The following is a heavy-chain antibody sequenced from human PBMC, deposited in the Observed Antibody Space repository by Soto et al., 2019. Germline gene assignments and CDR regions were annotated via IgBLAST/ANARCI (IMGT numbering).Heavy chain of an antibody. CDR2: INPSGGST. Sequence: GASVKVSCKASGYTFTSYYMHWVRQAPGQGLEWMGIINPSGGSTSYALKFQGRVTMTRDTSTSTVYMELSSLRSEDTAMYYCAISNSRALNFDYWGQGTLVTVSS. V-gene: IGHV1-46*01. D-gene: IGHD2-21*01. J-gene: IGHJ4*02. CDR1: GYTFTSYY. CDR3: AISNSRALNFDY.